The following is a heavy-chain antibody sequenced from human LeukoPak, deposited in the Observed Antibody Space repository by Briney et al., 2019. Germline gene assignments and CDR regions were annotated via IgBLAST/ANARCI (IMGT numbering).Heavy chain of an antibody. D-gene: IGHD3-22*01. Sequence: PSETLSLTCAVSGGSISSSNWWSWVRQPPGKGLEWIGEIYHSGSTNYNPSLKSRVTISVDKSKNQFSLKLSSVTAADTAVCYCASARQGEDYYDSSGDFDYWGQGTMVTVSS. V-gene: IGHV4-4*02. CDR2: IYHSGST. CDR3: ASARQGEDYYDSSGDFDY. CDR1: GGSISSSNW. J-gene: IGHJ4*03.